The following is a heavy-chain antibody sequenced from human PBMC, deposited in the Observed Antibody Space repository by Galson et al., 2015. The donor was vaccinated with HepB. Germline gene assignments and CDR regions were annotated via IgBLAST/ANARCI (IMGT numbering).Heavy chain of an antibody. CDR3: ARDPAYCGGDCYPSTDPFDY. CDR1: SYTFTSYG. D-gene: IGHD2-21*01. V-gene: IGHV1-18*01. CDR2: ISAYNGNT. Sequence: SVKVSCKASSYTFTSYGISWVRQAPGQGLEWMGWISAYNGNTNYAQKLQGRVTMTTDTSTSTAYMELRSLRSDDTAVYYCARDPAYCGGDCYPSTDPFDYWGQGTLVTVSS. J-gene: IGHJ4*02.